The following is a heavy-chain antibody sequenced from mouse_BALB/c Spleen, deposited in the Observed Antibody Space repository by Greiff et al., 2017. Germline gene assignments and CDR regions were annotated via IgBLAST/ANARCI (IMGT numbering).Heavy chain of an antibody. CDR3: VRHKYYGRGVYYAMDY. CDR1: GFTFNTYA. CDR2: IRSTSNNYAT. J-gene: IGHJ4*01. Sequence: DVQLQESGGGLVQPKGSLKLSCTASGFTFNTYAMNWVRQAPGQGLVWVARIRSTSNNYATYYADSVKDRFTISRDESQSMLYLQMNNLKTEDTAMYYCVRHKYYGRGVYYAMDYWGQGTSVTVSA. D-gene: IGHD1-1*01. V-gene: IGHV10-1*02.